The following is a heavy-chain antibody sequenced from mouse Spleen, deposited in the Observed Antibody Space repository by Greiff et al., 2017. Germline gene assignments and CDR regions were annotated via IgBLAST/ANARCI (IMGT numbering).Heavy chain of an antibody. Sequence: EVKVVESGGGLVQPGGSLNLSCAASGFDFSRYWMSWARQAPGKGQEWIGEINPGSSTINYTPSLKDKFIISRDNAKNTLYLQMSKVRSEDTALYYCAPWAYYAMDYWGQGTSVTVSS. CDR1: GFDFSRYW. V-gene: IGHV4-2*02. CDR2: INPGSSTI. D-gene: IGHD4-1*01. CDR3: APWAYYAMDY. J-gene: IGHJ4*01.